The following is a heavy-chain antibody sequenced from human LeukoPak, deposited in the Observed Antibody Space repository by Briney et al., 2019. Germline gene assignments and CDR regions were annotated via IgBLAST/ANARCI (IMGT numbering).Heavy chain of an antibody. V-gene: IGHV3-9*01. CDR1: GFTFDDHS. CDR3: TRIPYGDILTGYYFYFDH. CDR2: ISWNSGSI. Sequence: GGSLRLSCAVSGFTFDDHSMHWVRQAPGKGLEWVAGISWNSGSIDYAGSVKGRFTISRDNAKNSLYLQMNSLRAEDTALYYCTRIPYGDILTGYYFYFDHWGQGTPVTVSS. J-gene: IGHJ4*02. D-gene: IGHD3-9*01.